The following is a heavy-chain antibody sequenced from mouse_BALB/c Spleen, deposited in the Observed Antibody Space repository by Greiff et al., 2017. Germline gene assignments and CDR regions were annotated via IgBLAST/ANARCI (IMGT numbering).Heavy chain of an antibody. Sequence: VQLQQPGAELVKPGASVKMSCKASGYTFTSYWMHWVKQRPGQGLEWIGVIDPSDSYTSYNQKFKGKATLTVDTSSSTAYMQLSSLTSEDSAVYYCTRSSYGNYGDYWGQGTAVTVSS. CDR3: TRSSYGNYGDY. D-gene: IGHD2-1*01. CDR2: IDPSDSYT. J-gene: IGHJ4*01. V-gene: IGHV1S127*01. CDR1: GYTFTSYW.